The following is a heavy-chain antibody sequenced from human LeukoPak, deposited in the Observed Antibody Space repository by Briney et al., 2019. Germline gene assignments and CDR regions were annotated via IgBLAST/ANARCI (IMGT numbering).Heavy chain of an antibody. Sequence: GGSLRLSCAASGSTFRTYAMNWVRQAPGKGLEWVAVISDDGSNKYYAESVKGQFTISRDNSKNTLYLQMNSLRAEDTAVYYCARAFSTTAFDYWGQGTLVTVSS. CDR2: ISDDGSNK. CDR1: GSTFRTYA. D-gene: IGHD4-17*01. V-gene: IGHV3-30*04. CDR3: ARAFSTTAFDY. J-gene: IGHJ4*02.